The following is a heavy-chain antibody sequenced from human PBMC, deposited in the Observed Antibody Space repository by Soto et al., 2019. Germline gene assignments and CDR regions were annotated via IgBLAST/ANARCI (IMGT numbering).Heavy chain of an antibody. V-gene: IGHV4-59*01. Sequence: PSETLSLTCTVSGGSISSYYWSWIRQPPGKGLEWIGYIYYSGSTNYNPSLKSRVTISVDTSKNQFSLKLSSVTAADTAVYYCARLTTSGNDAFDIWGQGKMVTVS. CDR1: GGSISSYY. J-gene: IGHJ3*02. CDR3: ARLTTSGNDAFDI. CDR2: IYYSGST. D-gene: IGHD4-17*01.